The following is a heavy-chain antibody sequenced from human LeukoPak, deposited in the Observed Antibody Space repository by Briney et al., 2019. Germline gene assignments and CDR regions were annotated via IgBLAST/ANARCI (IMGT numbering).Heavy chain of an antibody. Sequence: SVKVSCKASGGTFSSYAFSWVRQAPGQGLEWMGRIIPIFGTANYAQKFQGRVTITTDESTSTAYMELSSLRSEDTAVYYCARDGDQYDFWSGHFDYWGQGTLVTVSS. CDR1: GGTFSSYA. V-gene: IGHV1-69*05. CDR3: ARDGDQYDFWSGHFDY. D-gene: IGHD3-3*01. CDR2: IIPIFGTA. J-gene: IGHJ4*02.